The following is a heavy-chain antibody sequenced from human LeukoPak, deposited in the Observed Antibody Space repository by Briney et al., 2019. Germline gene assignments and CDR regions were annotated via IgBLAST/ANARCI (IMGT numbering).Heavy chain of an antibody. CDR2: IIPIFGTA. CDR1: GGTFITYA. J-gene: IGHJ4*02. Sequence: SVKVSCKASGGTFITYALGWVRQAPGQGLEWMGGIIPIFGTANYAQTFQDRVTLTADESTNTAYMELRSLRSDDTAVYYCATGPYADGSLTYKETFDHWGQGTPVTVSS. D-gene: IGHD3-10*01. V-gene: IGHV1-69*13. CDR3: ATGPYADGSLTYKETFDH.